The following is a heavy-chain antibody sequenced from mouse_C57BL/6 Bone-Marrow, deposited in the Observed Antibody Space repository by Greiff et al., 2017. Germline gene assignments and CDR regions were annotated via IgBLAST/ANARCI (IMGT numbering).Heavy chain of an antibody. Sequence: EVKLVESGPGLVKPSQSLSLTCSVTGYSITSGYYWNWIRQFPGNKLEWMGYISYDGSNNYNPSLKNRISITRDTSKNQFFLKLNSVTTEDKATYYGARYGYDPWFAYWGQGTLVTVSA. D-gene: IGHD2-2*01. CDR3: ARYGYDPWFAY. J-gene: IGHJ3*01. CDR1: GYSITSGYY. V-gene: IGHV3-6*01. CDR2: ISYDGSN.